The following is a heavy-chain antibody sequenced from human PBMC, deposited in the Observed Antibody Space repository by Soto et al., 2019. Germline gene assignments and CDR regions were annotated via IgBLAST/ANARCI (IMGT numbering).Heavy chain of an antibody. CDR3: ARVWDSSGPNFDY. CDR1: GGSISSGGYY. CDR2: IYYSGST. Sequence: QVQLQESGPGLVKPSQTLSLTCTVSGGSISSGGYYWSWIRQHPGKGLEWIGDIYYSGSTYYNSSLKSRVTISVDTSKNQFSLKLSSVTAADTAVYYCARVWDSSGPNFDYWGQGTLVTVSS. V-gene: IGHV4-31*03. D-gene: IGHD3-22*01. J-gene: IGHJ4*02.